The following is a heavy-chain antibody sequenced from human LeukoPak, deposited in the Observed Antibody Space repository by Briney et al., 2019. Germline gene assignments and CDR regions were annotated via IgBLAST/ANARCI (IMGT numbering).Heavy chain of an antibody. J-gene: IGHJ5*02. CDR3: ARDWGYCSGGSCYFWFDP. CDR1: GVSLSSGSYY. CDR2: IYSSGST. Sequence: PSETLSLTCTVSGVSLSSGSYYWSWIRQSAGKGLEWIGRIYSSGSTNDNPSLKSRVTISVDTSKNQFSLKLSSVTAADTAVYYCARDWGYCSGGSCYFWFDPWGQGTLVTVSS. D-gene: IGHD2-15*01. V-gene: IGHV4-61*02.